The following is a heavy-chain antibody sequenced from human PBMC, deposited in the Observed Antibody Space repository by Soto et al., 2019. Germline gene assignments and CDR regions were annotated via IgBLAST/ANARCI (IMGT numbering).Heavy chain of an antibody. CDR3: ARGVAITIIRGVVIPYYFDY. CDR2: VYDSGST. Sequence: SETLSLTCTVSGGSISSNYWSWIRQPPGKGLEWIGYVYDSGSTNYNPSLKSRVTISVDTSKNQFSLKLNSVTATDTDVYYCARGVAITIIRGVVIPYYFDYWGQGTMVTVSS. CDR1: GGSISSNY. V-gene: IGHV4-59*01. D-gene: IGHD3-10*01. J-gene: IGHJ4*02.